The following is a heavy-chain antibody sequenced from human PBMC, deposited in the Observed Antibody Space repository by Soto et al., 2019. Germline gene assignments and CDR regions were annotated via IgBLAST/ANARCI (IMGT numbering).Heavy chain of an antibody. J-gene: IGHJ4*02. CDR2: INPYNGNT. CDR3: ARDTAMAPPDA. V-gene: IGHV1-18*01. Sequence: QVQLVQSGTEVKKPGASVKVSCKASGYTFTSYAISWVRQAPGQGLEWMGWINPYNGNTNYAQKLQGRVTMTTDTPTSTAYMELRSLRSDATAGYYCARDTAMAPPDAWGQGTLVTVSS. CDR1: GYTFTSYA. D-gene: IGHD5-18*01.